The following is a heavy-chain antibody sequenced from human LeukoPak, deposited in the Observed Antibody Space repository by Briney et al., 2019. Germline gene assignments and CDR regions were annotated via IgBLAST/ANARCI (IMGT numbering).Heavy chain of an antibody. Sequence: GGSLRLSCVASGFSLSGYWMYWVRQAPGKGLMYISRNNGDGSTTNYADVVKGRFTMSRDNVKNTLYLQMNSLRVEDTAVYYCARDPRNVGLTPWGQGTLVTVSS. D-gene: IGHD2-15*01. CDR3: ARDPRNVGLTP. CDR2: NNGDGSTT. J-gene: IGHJ5*02. V-gene: IGHV3-74*01. CDR1: GFSLSGYW.